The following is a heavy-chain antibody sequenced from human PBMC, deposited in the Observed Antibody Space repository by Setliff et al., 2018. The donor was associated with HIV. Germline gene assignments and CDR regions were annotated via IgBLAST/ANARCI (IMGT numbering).Heavy chain of an antibody. CDR3: GSGQHSYSYLGYYYSGVDV. Sequence: SVKVSCKTSGYMFSLYGIHWLRQAPGQGLEWVGGILPFLGMGDFAQKFQGRVTLTADESTRTAYMELSSLRYDDTAIYYCGSGQHSYSYLGYYYSGVDVWGQGTTVTVSS. V-gene: IGHV1-69*10. J-gene: IGHJ6*02. CDR2: ILPFLGMG. CDR1: GYMFSLYG. D-gene: IGHD3-16*01.